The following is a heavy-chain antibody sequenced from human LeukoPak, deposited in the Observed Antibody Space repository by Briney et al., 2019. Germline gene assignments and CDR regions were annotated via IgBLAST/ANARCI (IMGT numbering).Heavy chain of an antibody. J-gene: IGHJ4*02. V-gene: IGHV3-74*01. CDR2: INADGSVT. Sequence: GGSLRLSCAASGFSVSNYWMHWVRQAPGKGLVWVSRINADGSVTSYADSVKGRFTISRDRARNTLDLQMNSLRPEDTAVYYCARDFVGDQDFWGQGTLVTVSS. CDR1: GFSVSNYW. CDR3: ARDFVGDQDF. D-gene: IGHD2-21*01.